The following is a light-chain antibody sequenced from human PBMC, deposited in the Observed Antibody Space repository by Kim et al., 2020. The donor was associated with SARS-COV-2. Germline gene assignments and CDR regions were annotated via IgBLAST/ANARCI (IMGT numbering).Light chain of an antibody. CDR2: GKN. V-gene: IGLV3-19*01. J-gene: IGLJ1*01. CDR1: SLRSYY. Sequence: LGQTVRITCQGDSLRSYYASWYQQKPGQAPVLVIYGKNNRPSGIPDRFSGSSSGNTASLTITGAQAEDEADYYCNSRDSSGNHYVFGTGTKVTV. CDR3: NSRDSSGNHYV.